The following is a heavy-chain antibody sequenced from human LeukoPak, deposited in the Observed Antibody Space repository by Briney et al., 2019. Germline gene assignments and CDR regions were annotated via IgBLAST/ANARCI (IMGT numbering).Heavy chain of an antibody. CDR3: ARDVDSSGYHYYYYGMDV. V-gene: IGHV1-18*01. J-gene: IGHJ6*02. CDR2: ISAYNGNT. Sequence: ASVKVSCKASGYTFTSYGISWVRQAPGQGLEWMGWISAYNGNTNYAQKLQGRVTMTTDTSTSTAYMELRSLRSDDTAVYYCARDVDSSGYHYYYYGMDVWGQGTTVTVSS. CDR1: GYTFTSYG. D-gene: IGHD3-22*01.